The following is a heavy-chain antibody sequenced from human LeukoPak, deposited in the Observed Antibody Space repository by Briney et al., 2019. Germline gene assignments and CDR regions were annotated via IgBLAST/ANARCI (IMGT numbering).Heavy chain of an antibody. CDR1: GGSISSSSYY. Sequence: PSETLSLTCTVSGGSISSSSYYWGWIRQPPGKGLEWIGSIYYSGSTYYNPSLKSRVTISVDTSKNQFSLKLSSVTAADTAVYYCARGSGYSYGFIRVDYFDYWRQGTPVTVSS. CDR3: ARGSGYSYGFIRVDYFDY. D-gene: IGHD5-18*01. J-gene: IGHJ4*02. CDR2: IYYSGST. V-gene: IGHV4-39*07.